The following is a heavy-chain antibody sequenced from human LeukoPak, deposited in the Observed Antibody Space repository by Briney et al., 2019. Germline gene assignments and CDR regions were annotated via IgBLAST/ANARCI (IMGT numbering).Heavy chain of an antibody. CDR1: GGPLSAYY. Sequence: SETLSLTCTVSGGPLSAYYWTWIRQPPGKGLEWIGYIYDSGSTNYNPSLRSRVTISVDTSKNQFSLKLTSVTAADTAVYYCATGETGSTLGGYWGQGTLVTVSS. CDR2: IYDSGST. CDR3: ATGETGSTLGGY. J-gene: IGHJ4*02. D-gene: IGHD1-1*01. V-gene: IGHV4-59*01.